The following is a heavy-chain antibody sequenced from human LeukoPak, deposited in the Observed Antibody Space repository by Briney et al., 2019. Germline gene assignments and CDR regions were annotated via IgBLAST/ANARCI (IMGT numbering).Heavy chain of an antibody. V-gene: IGHV4-4*07. D-gene: IGHD2-15*01. CDR2: IYTSGST. Sequence: SETLSVTCTVSGGSISSYYWSWIRQPAGKGLEWIGRIYTSGSTNYNPSLKSRVTMSVDTSKNQFSLKLSSVTAADTAVYYCATSLVAEDAFDIWGQGTMVTLSS. CDR1: GGSISSYY. J-gene: IGHJ3*02. CDR3: ATSLVAEDAFDI.